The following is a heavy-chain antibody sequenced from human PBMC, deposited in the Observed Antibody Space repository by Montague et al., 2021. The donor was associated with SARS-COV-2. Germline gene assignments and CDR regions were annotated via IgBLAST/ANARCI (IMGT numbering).Heavy chain of an antibody. CDR1: GFTFSSYA. V-gene: IGHV3-30-3*01. CDR3: ARDLSGYSHGFDY. CDR2: ISYDGSNK. Sequence: SLRLSCAASGFTFSSYAMHWVRQAPGKGLEWVAVISYDGSNKYYADSVKGRFTISRDNSKNTLYLQMNSLRAEDTAVYYCARDLSGYSHGFDYWGQGTLVTVSS. J-gene: IGHJ4*02. D-gene: IGHD5-18*01.